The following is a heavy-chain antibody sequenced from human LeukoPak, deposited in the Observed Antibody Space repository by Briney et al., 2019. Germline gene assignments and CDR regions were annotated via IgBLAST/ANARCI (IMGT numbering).Heavy chain of an antibody. CDR1: GFTFSSYA. CDR2: ISGSGGST. Sequence: GGSLRLSCAASGFTFSSYAMSWVRQAPGKGLEWVSAISGSGGSTYYADSVKGRFTISRDDAKNTLYLQLNSLRAEDTAVYFCARGGSDTAMAHDYWGQGTLVTVSS. CDR3: ARGGSDTAMAHDY. J-gene: IGHJ4*02. V-gene: IGHV3-23*01. D-gene: IGHD5-18*01.